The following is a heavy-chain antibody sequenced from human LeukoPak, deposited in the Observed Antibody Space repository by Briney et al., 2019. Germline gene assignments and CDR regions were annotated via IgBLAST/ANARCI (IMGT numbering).Heavy chain of an antibody. CDR3: ARDPYSGYDSYYYMDV. D-gene: IGHD5-12*01. CDR1: GFTFSSRDW. V-gene: IGHV3-7*01. CDR2: IKQDGSEK. Sequence: GGSLRLSCVASGFTFSSRDWMTWVRQAPGKGLEWVANIKQDGSEKNYVDSVKGRFTISRDNAKNSLYLQMNSLRAEDTAVYYCARDPYSGYDSYYYMDVWGKGTTVTISS. J-gene: IGHJ6*03.